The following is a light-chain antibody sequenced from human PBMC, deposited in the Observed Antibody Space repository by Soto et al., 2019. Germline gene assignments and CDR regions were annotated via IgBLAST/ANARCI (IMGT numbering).Light chain of an antibody. V-gene: IGKV3-11*01. CDR3: QQRSNLPPT. CDR2: DAS. J-gene: IGKJ1*01. CDR1: QSVSSY. Sequence: DIVLPQSPAPLSLSPGERATLSCRVRQSVSSYLAWYQQKPGQAPRLLIYDASNRATGIPARFSGSGSGTDFTLTISSLEAEDFAVYYCQQRSNLPPTFGQGTKVEIK.